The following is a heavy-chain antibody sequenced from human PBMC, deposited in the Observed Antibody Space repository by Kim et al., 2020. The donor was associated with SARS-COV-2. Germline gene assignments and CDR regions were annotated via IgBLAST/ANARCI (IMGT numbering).Heavy chain of an antibody. D-gene: IGHD1-1*01. J-gene: IGHJ4*02. CDR3: ARDGTTRNGGYYFDY. V-gene: IGHV1-3*01. Sequence: QKFQGGVTITRDTSASTAYMELRSLRSEDTAVYYCARDGTTRNGGYYFDYWGQGVLVTVSS.